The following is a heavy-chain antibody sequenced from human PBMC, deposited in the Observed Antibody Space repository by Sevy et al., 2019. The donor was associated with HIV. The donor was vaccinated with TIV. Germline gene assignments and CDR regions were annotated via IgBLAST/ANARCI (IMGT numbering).Heavy chain of an antibody. J-gene: IGHJ4*02. D-gene: IGHD6-13*01. V-gene: IGHV1-69*13. CDR1: GRTFRSNA. CDR2: IIPMFGTA. Sequence: ASVKVSCKSSGRTFRSNAISWVRQAPGQGLEWMGGIIPMFGTANYAQKFQGRVTITADESASTAYMELSSLGSDDTAIYYGARSISWYASFDYWGQGTLVTVSS. CDR3: ARSISWYASFDY.